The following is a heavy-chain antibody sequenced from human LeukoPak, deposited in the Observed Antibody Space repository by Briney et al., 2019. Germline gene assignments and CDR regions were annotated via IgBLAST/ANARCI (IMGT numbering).Heavy chain of an antibody. V-gene: IGHV4-39*07. CDR3: ASTDSSGLD. Sequence: PSETLSLTCTVSGGSISSGDYYWSWIRRPPGKGLGWIGEINHSGSTNYNPSLKSRVTISVDTSKNQFSLKLSSVTAADTAVYYCASTDSSGLDWGQGTLVTVSS. D-gene: IGHD6-19*01. CDR1: GGSISSGDYY. J-gene: IGHJ4*02. CDR2: INHSGST.